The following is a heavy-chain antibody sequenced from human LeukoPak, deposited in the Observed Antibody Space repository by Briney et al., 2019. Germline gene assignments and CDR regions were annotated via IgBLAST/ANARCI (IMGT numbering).Heavy chain of an antibody. CDR2: IYHSGST. J-gene: IGHJ3*02. CDR3: SRDGYNSVNAFDI. CDR1: GYSISSGYY. Sequence: SETLSLTCTVSGYSISSGYYWGWIRQPPGKGLEWIGSIYHSGSTSYNPSLKSRVTISVDTSKNQFSLKLSSVTAADTAVYYCSRDGYNSVNAFDIWGQGTMVTVSS. V-gene: IGHV4-38-2*02. D-gene: IGHD5-24*01.